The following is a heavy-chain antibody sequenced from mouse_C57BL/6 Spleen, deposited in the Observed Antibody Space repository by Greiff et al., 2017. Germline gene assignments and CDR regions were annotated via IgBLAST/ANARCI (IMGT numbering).Heavy chain of an antibody. D-gene: IGHD1-1*01. V-gene: IGHV5-17*01. CDR2: ISSGSSTI. Sequence: DVMLVESGGGLVKPGGSLKLSCAASGFTFSDYGMHWVRQAPEKGLEWVAYISSGSSTIYYADTVKGRFTISRDNAKNTLFLQMTSLRSEDTAMYYCARKVATKDYYFDYWGQGTTLTVSS. J-gene: IGHJ2*01. CDR3: ARKVATKDYYFDY. CDR1: GFTFSDYG.